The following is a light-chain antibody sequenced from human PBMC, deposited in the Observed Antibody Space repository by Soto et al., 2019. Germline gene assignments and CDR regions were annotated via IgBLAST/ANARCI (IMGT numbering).Light chain of an antibody. CDR2: DNN. V-gene: IGLV1-51*01. Sequence: QSVLTQPPSLSAAPGQKVTISCSGSSSNIGNNFVSWYQQLPGTAPKLLIYDNNKRPSGIPDRFSGSKSGTSGTLDITGLQTGDEADYYCATWDGSLPAEVFGGGTKRTVL. CDR3: ATWDGSLPAEV. CDR1: SSNIGNNF. J-gene: IGLJ2*01.